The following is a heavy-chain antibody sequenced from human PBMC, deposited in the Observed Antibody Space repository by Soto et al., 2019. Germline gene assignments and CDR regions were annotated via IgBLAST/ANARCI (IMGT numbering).Heavy chain of an antibody. J-gene: IGHJ4*02. Sequence: PSETLSLTCTVSGGSISSYYWSWIRQPPGKGLEWIGYIYYSGSTNYNPSLKSRVTISVDTSKNQFSLKLSSVTAEDTALYYCAKGSHYDILTAYHAFDYWGPGTLVTVSS. V-gene: IGHV4-59*12. CDR1: GGSISSYY. CDR3: AKGSHYDILTAYHAFDY. D-gene: IGHD3-9*01. CDR2: IYYSGST.